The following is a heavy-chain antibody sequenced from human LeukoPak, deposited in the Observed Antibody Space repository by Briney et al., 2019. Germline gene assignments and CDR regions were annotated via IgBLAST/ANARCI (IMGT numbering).Heavy chain of an antibody. J-gene: IGHJ4*02. D-gene: IGHD2/OR15-2a*01. CDR3: ARGRDRTTSPAVDY. Sequence: ASVHVSCKASGYTFSGYYMHWVRQPPGQGHEWMGWINPKSGDTNYAQNFQGRVTMTRDTSISTAYMELSRLTSDDTAVYYCARGRDRTTSPAVDYWGQGTLFTVSS. CDR2: INPKSGDT. CDR1: GYTFSGYY. V-gene: IGHV1-2*02.